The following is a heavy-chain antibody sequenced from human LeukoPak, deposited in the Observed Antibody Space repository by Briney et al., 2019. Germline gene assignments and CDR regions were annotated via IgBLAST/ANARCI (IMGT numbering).Heavy chain of an antibody. J-gene: IGHJ6*03. CDR1: GGSISSGDYY. CDR2: IYYSGST. D-gene: IGHD6-13*01. V-gene: IGHV4-30-4*08. CDR3: ARRAAAGTSSGWKYYYYMDV. Sequence: SETLSLTCTVSGGSISSGDYYWSWIRQPPGKGLEWIGYIYYSGSTYYNPSLKSRVTISVDTSKNQFSLKLSSVTAADTAVYYCARRAAAGTSSGWKYYYYMDVWGKGTTVTVSS.